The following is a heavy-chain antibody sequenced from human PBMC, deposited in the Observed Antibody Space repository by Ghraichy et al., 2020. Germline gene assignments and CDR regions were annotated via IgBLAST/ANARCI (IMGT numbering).Heavy chain of an antibody. Sequence: ETLSLTCTVSGGSISSSSYYWGWIRQPPGKGLEWIGSIYYSGSTYYNPSLKSRVTISVDTSKNQFSLKLSSVTAADTAVYYCARQRDYDFWSGYYSWYFDLWGRGTLVTVSS. V-gene: IGHV4-39*01. J-gene: IGHJ2*01. D-gene: IGHD3-3*01. CDR2: IYYSGST. CDR1: GGSISSSSYY. CDR3: ARQRDYDFWSGYYSWYFDL.